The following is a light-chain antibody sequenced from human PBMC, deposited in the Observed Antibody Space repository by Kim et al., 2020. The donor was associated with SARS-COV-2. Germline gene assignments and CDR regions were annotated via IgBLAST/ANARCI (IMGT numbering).Light chain of an antibody. CDR2: GAS. CDR3: QQIVSSQWT. CDR1: QSVSSNS. V-gene: IGKV3-20*01. J-gene: IGKJ1*01. Sequence: EIVLTQSPGPLSLSPGERATLSCRASQSVSSNSLAWYQQKRGQAPRLLIYGASSRPTGIPDRFTGSGSGTDFTLTISRLEPEDFAVYYCQQIVSSQWTFGQGTKVEIK.